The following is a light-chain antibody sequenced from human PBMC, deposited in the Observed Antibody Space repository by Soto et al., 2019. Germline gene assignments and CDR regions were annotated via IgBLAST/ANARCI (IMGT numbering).Light chain of an antibody. CDR1: SSDIGTNA. CDR2: NND. J-gene: IGLJ2*01. Sequence: QSVLTQPPSASGTPGQRVTISCSGSSSDIGTNAVNWYQQLPGTAPKLVIFNNDQRPSGVPDRFSGTKSGTSASLAISGLQSEDDADYYCAPCDDSLDVPVFGGGTKLTVL. CDR3: APCDDSLDVPV. V-gene: IGLV1-44*01.